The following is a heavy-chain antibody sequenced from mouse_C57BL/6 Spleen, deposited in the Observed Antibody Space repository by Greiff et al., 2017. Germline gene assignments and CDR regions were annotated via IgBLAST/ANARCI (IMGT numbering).Heavy chain of an antibody. CDR2: IDPEDGDT. CDR1: GFNIKDYY. CDR3: ARLYYYGSSYDYYSMDY. V-gene: IGHV14-2*01. Sequence: VQLQQSGAELVKPGASVKLSCTASGFNIKDYYMHWVKQRTEQGLEWIGRIDPEDGDTKYAPKFQGKATITADTSSNTAYLQLSSLTSEDTAVYYCARLYYYGSSYDYYSMDYWGQGTSVTVSS. D-gene: IGHD1-1*01. J-gene: IGHJ4*01.